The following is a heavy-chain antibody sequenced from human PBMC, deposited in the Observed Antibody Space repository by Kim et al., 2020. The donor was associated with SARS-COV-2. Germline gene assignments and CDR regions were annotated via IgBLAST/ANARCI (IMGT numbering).Heavy chain of an antibody. CDR2: IYHSGST. CDR3: ARGPLYDSSGYYAAFDY. V-gene: IGHV4-38-2*02. CDR1: GYSISSGYY. J-gene: IGHJ4*02. Sequence: SETLSLTCTVSGYSISSGYYWGWIRQPPGKGLEWIGSIYHSGSTYYNPSLKSRVTISVDTSKNQFSLKLSSVTAADTAVYYCARGPLYDSSGYYAAFDYWDQGTLVTVSS. D-gene: IGHD3-22*01.